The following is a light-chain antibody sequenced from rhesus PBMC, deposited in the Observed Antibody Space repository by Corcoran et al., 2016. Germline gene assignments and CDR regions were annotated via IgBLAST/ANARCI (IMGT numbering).Light chain of an antibody. CDR1: QGISSW. CDR3: QQYSSRPFT. J-gene: IGKJ3*01. CDR2: KAS. V-gene: IGKV1-22*01. Sequence: DIQMTQSPSSLSASVGDTVTITCRASQGISSWLAWYQQKPGKAPKLLIYKASSLQSGGPSRFSGSGHGTDFTLTISSLHSEDFATYYCQQYSSRPFTFGPGTKLDIK.